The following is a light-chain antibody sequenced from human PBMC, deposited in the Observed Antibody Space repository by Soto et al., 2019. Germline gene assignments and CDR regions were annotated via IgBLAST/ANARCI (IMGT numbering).Light chain of an antibody. V-gene: IGKV3-20*01. CDR1: QSVRSSS. CDR3: QQYGSSPST. J-gene: IGKJ4*01. CDR2: GAS. Sequence: EIVLTQSPGTLSLSPGERATLSCRASQSVRSSSLAWYQQKPGQAPRLLIYGASTRATGIPDRFSGSGSGTDFTLTISRLDPEDFAVYYCQQYGSSPSTFGGGTKVEIK.